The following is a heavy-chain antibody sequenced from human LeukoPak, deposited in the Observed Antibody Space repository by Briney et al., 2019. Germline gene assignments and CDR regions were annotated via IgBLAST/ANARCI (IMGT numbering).Heavy chain of an antibody. Sequence: SGGSLRLSCAASGFTFSGSAMHWVRQDSGKGLEWVGRIRSKANSYATAYAASVKGRFTISRDDSKNTAYLQMNSLKTEDTAVYYCTTPDNIVGGNAFDIWGQGTMVTVSS. CDR1: GFTFSGSA. CDR2: IRSKANSYAT. D-gene: IGHD1-26*01. V-gene: IGHV3-73*01. CDR3: TTPDNIVGGNAFDI. J-gene: IGHJ3*02.